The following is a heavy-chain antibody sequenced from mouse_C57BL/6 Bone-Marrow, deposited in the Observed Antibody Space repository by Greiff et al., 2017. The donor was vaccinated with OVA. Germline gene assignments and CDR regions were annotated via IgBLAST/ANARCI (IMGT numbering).Heavy chain of an antibody. V-gene: IGHV1-69*01. CDR2: IDPSDSYT. J-gene: IGHJ2*01. CDR1: GYTFTSYW. CDR3: ARDGSSQYYFDY. D-gene: IGHD1-1*01. Sequence: VQLQQPGAELVMPGASVKLSCKASGYTFTSYWMHWVKQRPGQGLEWIGAIDPSDSYTNYNQKFKGKSTLTVDKSSSTAYMQLSSLTSEDAAVYYCARDGSSQYYFDYWGQGTTLTVSS.